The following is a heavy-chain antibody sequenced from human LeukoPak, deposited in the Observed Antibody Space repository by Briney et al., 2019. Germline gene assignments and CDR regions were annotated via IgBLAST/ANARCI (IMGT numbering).Heavy chain of an antibody. J-gene: IGHJ4*02. CDR3: ARGKNYYDSSGYYCFDY. CDR1: GGSFSGYY. CDR2: INHSGST. V-gene: IGHV4-34*01. D-gene: IGHD3-22*01. Sequence: SSETLSLTCAVYGGSFSGYYWSWIRQPPGKGLEWIGEINHSGSTNYNPSLKSRVTISVDTSKNQFSLKLSSVTAADTAVYYCARGKNYYDSSGYYCFDYWGQGTLVTVSS.